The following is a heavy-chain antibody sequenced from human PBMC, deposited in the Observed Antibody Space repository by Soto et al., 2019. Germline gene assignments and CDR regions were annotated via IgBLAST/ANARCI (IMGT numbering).Heavy chain of an antibody. V-gene: IGHV3-23*01. CDR1: GFTFSSYA. Sequence: EVQLLESGGGLVQPGGSLRLSCAASGFTFSSYAMSWVRQAPGKGLEWASAISGSGGSTYYADSVKGRFTISRDNSKNTLYLQMNSLRAEDTAVYYCAKDSTHSGWYGYFQHWGQGTLVTVSS. CDR2: ISGSGGST. J-gene: IGHJ1*01. CDR3: AKDSTHSGWYGYFQH. D-gene: IGHD6-19*01.